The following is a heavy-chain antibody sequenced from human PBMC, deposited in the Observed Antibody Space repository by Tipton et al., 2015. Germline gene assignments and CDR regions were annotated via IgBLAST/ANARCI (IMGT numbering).Heavy chain of an antibody. J-gene: IGHJ5*02. CDR2: IYPDDTDT. Sequence: QLVQSGAEVKKPGESLKISCKGSGYSFISYWIVWVRQMPGKGLEWMGIIYPDDTDTRYSPSFQGHVTISADKSINTAYLQWNSLKASDTAMYYCARLFGESKIPSTSSWFDPWGQGTLVTVSS. V-gene: IGHV5-51*01. CDR1: GYSFISYW. CDR3: ARLFGESKIPSTSSWFDP. D-gene: IGHD3-3*01.